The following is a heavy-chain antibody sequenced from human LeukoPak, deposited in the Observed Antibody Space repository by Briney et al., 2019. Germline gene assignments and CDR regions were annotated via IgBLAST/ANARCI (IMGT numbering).Heavy chain of an antibody. CDR3: AREAGVVINRRWFDP. V-gene: IGHV4-39*02. D-gene: IGHD3-3*01. CDR1: GGSISSSSYY. CDR2: IYYSGST. Sequence: PSETLSLTCTVSGGSISSSSYYWGWIRQPPGKGLEWIGSIYYSGSTYYNPSLKSRVTISVDTSKNQFSLKLSSVTAADTAVYYCAREAGVVINRRWFDPWGQGTLVTVSS. J-gene: IGHJ5*02.